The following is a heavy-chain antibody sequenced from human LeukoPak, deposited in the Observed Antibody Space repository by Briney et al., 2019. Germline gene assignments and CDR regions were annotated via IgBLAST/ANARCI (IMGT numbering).Heavy chain of an antibody. V-gene: IGHV4-39*07. CDR2: IYYSGST. J-gene: IGHJ1*01. Sequence: PSETLSLTCTVSGGSISSSSYYWGWIRQPPGKGLEWIGSIYYSGSTYYNPSLKSRVTISVDTSKNQFSLKLSSVTAADTAVYYCARSITSSWYGDFQHWGQGTLVSVSS. CDR1: GGSISSSSYY. CDR3: ARSITSSWYGDFQH. D-gene: IGHD6-13*01.